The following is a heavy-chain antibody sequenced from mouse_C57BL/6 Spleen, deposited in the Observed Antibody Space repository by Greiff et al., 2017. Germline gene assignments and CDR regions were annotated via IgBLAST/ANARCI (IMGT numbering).Heavy chain of an antibody. Sequence: VQLQQPGTELVKPGASVKLSCTASGYTFTSYWMHWVKQRPGQGLEWIGNINPSNGGTNYNEKFKSKATLTVDKSSSTAYMQLSSLTSEDSAVYYCARWGLLRSSYYAMDYWGQGTSVTVSS. CDR2: INPSNGGT. V-gene: IGHV1-53*01. D-gene: IGHD1-1*01. CDR1: GYTFTSYW. CDR3: ARWGLLRSSYYAMDY. J-gene: IGHJ4*01.